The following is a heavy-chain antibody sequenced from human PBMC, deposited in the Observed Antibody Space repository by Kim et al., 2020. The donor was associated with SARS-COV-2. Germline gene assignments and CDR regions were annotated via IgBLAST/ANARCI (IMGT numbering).Heavy chain of an antibody. Sequence: GGSLRLSCAASGFTFSSYGMHWVRQAPGKGLEWVAVISYDGSNKYYADSVKGRFTISRHNSKNTLYLQMTSMRAEDTAVYYCAKDPAVYGDYVSPYFDCWGQGTLVTVSS. CDR2: ISYDGSNK. CDR1: GFTFSSYG. CDR3: AKDPAVYGDYVSPYFDC. D-gene: IGHD4-17*01. V-gene: IGHV3-30*18. J-gene: IGHJ4*02.